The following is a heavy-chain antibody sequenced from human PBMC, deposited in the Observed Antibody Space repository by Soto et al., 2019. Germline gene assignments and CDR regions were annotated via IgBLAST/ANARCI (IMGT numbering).Heavy chain of an antibody. V-gene: IGHV6-1*01. CDR2: QYYRSKWFN. CDR3: ARLIGNSWLDS. J-gene: IGHJ5*01. CDR1: GDSVSPNSAT. D-gene: IGHD2-8*01. Sequence: QVQLQQSGPGLVKPSQTLSLTCAISGDSVSPNSATWDWIRQSPSRGLEWLGKQYYRSKWFNDYAVSVQGRISINPDTSNNQSSLQLNSVTPDETAVYYCARLIGNSWLDSWGQGTLVTVSS.